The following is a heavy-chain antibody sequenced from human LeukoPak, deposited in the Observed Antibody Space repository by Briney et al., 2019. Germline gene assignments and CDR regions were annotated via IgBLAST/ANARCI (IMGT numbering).Heavy chain of an antibody. Sequence: SETLSLTCTVSGGSISSYYWSWIRQPPGKGLELIGYIYYSGSTNYNPSLKSRVTISVDTSKNQFSLKLSSVTAADTAAYYCVRSYGDTQSNTCYMDVWGKGTTVTVSS. V-gene: IGHV4-59*01. CDR3: VRSYGDTQSNTCYMDV. D-gene: IGHD4-17*01. CDR1: GGSISSYY. CDR2: IYYSGST. J-gene: IGHJ6*03.